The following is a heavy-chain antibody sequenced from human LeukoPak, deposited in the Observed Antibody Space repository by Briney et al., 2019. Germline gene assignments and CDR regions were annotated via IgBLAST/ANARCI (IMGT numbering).Heavy chain of an antibody. CDR1: GDSINSRSYY. D-gene: IGHD3-10*01. CDR3: ARDPRDYYGSGSYDDAFDI. CDR2: IYHSEST. J-gene: IGHJ3*02. Sequence: SETLSLTCAVSGDSINSRSYYWAWIRQPPGKGLEWIGSIYHSESTYYNPSLKSRVTISVDTSKNQFSLKLSSVTAADTAVYYCARDPRDYYGSGSYDDAFDIWGQGTMVTVSS. V-gene: IGHV4-39*07.